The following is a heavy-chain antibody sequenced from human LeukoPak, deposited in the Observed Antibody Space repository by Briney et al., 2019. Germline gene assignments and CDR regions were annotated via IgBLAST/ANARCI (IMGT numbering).Heavy chain of an antibody. J-gene: IGHJ5*01. CDR3: AKTPESSNWYAY. V-gene: IGHV3-23*01. CDR2: ISGSGGST. Sequence: GGSLRLSCAASGFTFSSYAMSWVRQAPGKGLEWVSAISGSGGSTYYADSVKGRFTISRDNPKNTLYLQMNSLRAEDTAVYYCAKTPESSNWYAYWGQGTLVTVSS. CDR1: GFTFSSYA. D-gene: IGHD6-13*01.